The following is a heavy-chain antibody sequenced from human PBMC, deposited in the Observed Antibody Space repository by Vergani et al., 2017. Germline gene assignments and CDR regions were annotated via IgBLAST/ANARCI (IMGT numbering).Heavy chain of an antibody. Sequence: EVQLLESGGGLVQPGGSLRLSCAASGFTFSSYAMSWVRQAPGKGLEWVSAISGSGGSTYYADSVKVRFTISRDNSKNTLYLQMNSLRAEDTAVYYCAKGSVTTPYYYYGMDVWGQGTTVTVSS. CDR2: ISGSGGST. J-gene: IGHJ6*02. CDR3: AKGSVTTPYYYYGMDV. CDR1: GFTFSSYA. V-gene: IGHV3-23*01. D-gene: IGHD4-17*01.